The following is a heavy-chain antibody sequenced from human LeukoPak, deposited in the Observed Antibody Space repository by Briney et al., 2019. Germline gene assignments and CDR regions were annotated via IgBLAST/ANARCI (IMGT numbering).Heavy chain of an antibody. J-gene: IGHJ4*01. CDR3: AKRPLSSCN. Sequence: GGSLRLSCAASGFTMRDNDITWVRQAPGKGLEWVSLIYSGGSTSYADSVKGRFTISRDNSKNTLYLQMNSLRAEDTAVYYCAKRPLSSCNWGLGTLVTVSS. CDR1: GFTMRDND. CDR2: IYSGGST. V-gene: IGHV3-66*01.